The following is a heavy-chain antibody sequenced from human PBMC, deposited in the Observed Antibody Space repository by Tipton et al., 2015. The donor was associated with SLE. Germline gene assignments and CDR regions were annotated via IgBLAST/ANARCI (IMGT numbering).Heavy chain of an antibody. J-gene: IGHJ3*02. CDR2: IYYNGST. CDR3: ARHAGIAARRDAVDI. Sequence: TLSLTCTVSGGSITSYYWRWIRQPPGKGLEWIGYIYYNGSTNYNPSIKSRVTISVDTSKKHFSLKLSSVTAADTAVYYCARHAGIAARRDAVDIWGQGTMVTVSS. D-gene: IGHD6-6*01. V-gene: IGHV4-59*08. CDR1: GGSITSYY.